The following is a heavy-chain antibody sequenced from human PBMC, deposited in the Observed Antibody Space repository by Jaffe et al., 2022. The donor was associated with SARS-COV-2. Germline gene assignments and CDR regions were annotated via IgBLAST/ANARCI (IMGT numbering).Heavy chain of an antibody. CDR1: GGTFSSYA. V-gene: IGHV1-69*01. J-gene: IGHJ3*02. CDR3: ARGAWEMATIDDAFDI. CDR2: IIPIFGTA. Sequence: QVQLVQSGAEVKKPGSSVKVSCKASGGTFSSYAISWVRQAPGQGLEWMGGIIPIFGTANYAQKFQGRVTITADESTSTAYMELSSLRSEDTAVYYCARGAWEMATIDDAFDIWGQGTMVTVSS. D-gene: IGHD1-26*01.